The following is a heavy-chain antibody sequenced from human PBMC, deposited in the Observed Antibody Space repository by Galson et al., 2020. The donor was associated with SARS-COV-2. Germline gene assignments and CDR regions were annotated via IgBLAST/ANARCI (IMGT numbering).Heavy chain of an antibody. CDR2: ISGSGGST. V-gene: IGHV3-23*01. D-gene: IGHD5-12*01. CDR3: ATAREMATITTPLDY. J-gene: IGHJ4*02. Sequence: GESLKISCAASGFTFSSYAMSRVRQAPGKGLEWVSAISGSGGSTYYADSVKGRFTISRDNSKNTLYLQMNSLRAEDTAVYYCATAREMATITTPLDYWGQGTLVTVSS. CDR1: GFTFSSYA.